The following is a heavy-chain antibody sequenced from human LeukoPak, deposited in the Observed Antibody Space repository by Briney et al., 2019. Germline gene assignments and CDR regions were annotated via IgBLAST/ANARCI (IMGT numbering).Heavy chain of an antibody. J-gene: IGHJ4*02. CDR3: ARDVFPAGYGGNPGGGDY. CDR2: INPNSGGT. D-gene: IGHD4-23*01. Sequence: EASVKVSCKASGYTFTGYYMHWVRQAPGQGLEWMGWINPNSGGTNYAQKFQGRVTMTRDTSISTAYMELSRLRSDDTAVYYCARDVFPAGYGGNPGGGDYWGQGTLVTVSS. V-gene: IGHV1-2*02. CDR1: GYTFTGYY.